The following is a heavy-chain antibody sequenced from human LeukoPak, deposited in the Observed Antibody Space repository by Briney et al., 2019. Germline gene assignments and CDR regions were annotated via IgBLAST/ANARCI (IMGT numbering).Heavy chain of an antibody. J-gene: IGHJ4*02. CDR3: ARWSGYDYYFDY. Sequence: SETLSLTCAVYGGSFSGYYWSWIRQPPGKGLEWIGEINHSGSTNYNPSLKSRVTISVDRSKDQFSLKLSSVTAADTAVYYCARWSGYDYYFDYWGQGTLVTVSS. D-gene: IGHD5-12*01. CDR1: GGSFSGYY. V-gene: IGHV4-34*01. CDR2: INHSGST.